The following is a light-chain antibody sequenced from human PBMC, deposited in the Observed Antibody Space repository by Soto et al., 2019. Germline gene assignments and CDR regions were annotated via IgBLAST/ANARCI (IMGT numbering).Light chain of an antibody. Sequence: DIQMTQSPSSLSASVGDRVTITCQASQDISNYLNWYQQKPGKAPKLLIFDASNLETGVPSRFSGSGSGTDFTFTISSLQPEDIATYYCQQYHSLSPITFGQGTRLEIK. CDR3: QQYHSLSPIT. J-gene: IGKJ5*01. V-gene: IGKV1-33*01. CDR2: DAS. CDR1: QDISNY.